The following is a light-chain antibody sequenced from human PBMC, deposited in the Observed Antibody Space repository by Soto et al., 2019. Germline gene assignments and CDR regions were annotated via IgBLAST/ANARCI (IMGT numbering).Light chain of an antibody. CDR3: QKFSAVPT. J-gene: IGKJ4*01. Sequence: DIQMTQSPSSLSASVGDRVTITCRASQAIYNYLAWYQQKPGKVPTLLISAASTLQSGVPSRFSGSGSGTDFTLTITSLQPEDVATYYCQKFSAVPTFGGGTKVEI. V-gene: IGKV1-27*01. CDR2: AAS. CDR1: QAIYNY.